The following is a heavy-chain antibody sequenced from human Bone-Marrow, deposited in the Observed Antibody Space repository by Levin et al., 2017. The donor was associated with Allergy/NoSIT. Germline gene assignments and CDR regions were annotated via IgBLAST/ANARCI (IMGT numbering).Heavy chain of an antibody. CDR2: ISGTGGST. D-gene: IGHD3-10*01. CDR3: ARPDYYGSGSVFSWFDP. J-gene: IGHJ5*02. V-gene: IGHV3-23*01. Sequence: LSLTCAASGFTFNSYAMSWVRQAPGKGLEWVSSISGTGGSTHYADSVKGRFTISRDNSKNTLYLQMNSLRAEDTAVYYCARPDYYGSGSVFSWFDPWGQGTLVTVSS. CDR1: GFTFNSYA.